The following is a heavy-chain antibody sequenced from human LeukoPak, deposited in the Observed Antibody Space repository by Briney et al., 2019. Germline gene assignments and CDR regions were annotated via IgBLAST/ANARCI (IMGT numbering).Heavy chain of an antibody. D-gene: IGHD1-26*01. CDR1: GFTVSSNY. CDR2: IQYDGSDK. Sequence: PGGSLRLSCGASGFTVSSNYMTWVRQAPGKGLEWVAFIQYDGSDKYYSDSVKGRFSISRDNSKNTLYLHMNSLRDEDTAVYYCAKDGTNWELLLWGQGTLLSVSS. J-gene: IGHJ4*02. CDR3: AKDGTNWELLL. V-gene: IGHV3-30*02.